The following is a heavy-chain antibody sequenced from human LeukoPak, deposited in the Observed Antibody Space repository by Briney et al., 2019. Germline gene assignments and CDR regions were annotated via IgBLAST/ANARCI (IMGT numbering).Heavy chain of an antibody. Sequence: GGSLRLSCAASGFTFSSYGMHWVRQAPGQGLLWVSHVNEDGSRTTYADSVKGRFTVSRDNARNTLYLQMNSLGVDDTAVYYCARGHASGWTRDAFDLWGQGTMLTVSS. D-gene: IGHD6-19*01. CDR1: GFTFSSYG. J-gene: IGHJ3*01. CDR2: VNEDGSRT. CDR3: ARGHASGWTRDAFDL. V-gene: IGHV3-74*01.